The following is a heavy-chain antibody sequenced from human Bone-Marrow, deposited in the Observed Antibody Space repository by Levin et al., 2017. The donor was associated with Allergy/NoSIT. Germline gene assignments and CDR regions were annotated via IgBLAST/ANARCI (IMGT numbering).Heavy chain of an antibody. Sequence: QSGESLKISCAASGFTFSSYEMNWVRQAPGKGLEWVSYIRSSDSTIYYADSVKGRFTISRDNAKNSLYLQMNSLRAEDTAVYYCARGGSSGWYPEYFHHWGQGTLVTVSS. J-gene: IGHJ1*01. CDR3: ARGGSSGWYPEYFHH. CDR2: IRSSDSTI. CDR1: GFTFSSYE. D-gene: IGHD6-19*01. V-gene: IGHV3-48*03.